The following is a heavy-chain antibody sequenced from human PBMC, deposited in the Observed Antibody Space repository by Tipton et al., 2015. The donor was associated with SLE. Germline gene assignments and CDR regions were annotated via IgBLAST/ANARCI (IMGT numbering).Heavy chain of an antibody. J-gene: IGHJ5*02. CDR3: ARGLGGLDYGSGSYYGNWFDP. Sequence: TLSLTCAVSGASISSGHWWSWVRQPPGKGLEWIGEISHSETTNYHPSLQSRIIISLDKSKNQFSLNLSSVSAADTAKYFCARGLGGLDYGSGSYYGNWFDPWGQGTLVIVSS. CDR1: GASISSGHW. V-gene: IGHV4-4*01. CDR2: ISHSETT. D-gene: IGHD3-10*01.